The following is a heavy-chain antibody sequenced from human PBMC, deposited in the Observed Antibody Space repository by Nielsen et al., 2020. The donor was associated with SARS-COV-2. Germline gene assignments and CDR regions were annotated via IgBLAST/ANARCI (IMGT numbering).Heavy chain of an antibody. D-gene: IGHD4-17*01. J-gene: IGHJ2*01. CDR2: IDPSDSYT. Sequence: KVSCKGSGYSFTSYWISWVRQMPGKGLEWMGRIDPSDSYTNYSPSFQGHVTISADKSISTAYLQWSSLKASDTAMYYCARQSSDYGDYWYFDLWGRGTLVTVSS. V-gene: IGHV5-10-1*01. CDR3: ARQSSDYGDYWYFDL. CDR1: GYSFTSYW.